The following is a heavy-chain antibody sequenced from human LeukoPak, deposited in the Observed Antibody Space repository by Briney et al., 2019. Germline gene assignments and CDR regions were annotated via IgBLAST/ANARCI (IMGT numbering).Heavy chain of an antibody. CDR3: ARSNQADDY. Sequence: PGGSLRLSCAASGFTFSNYLMHWVRQVPGKGLVWVSRTNPGGSNTAYADSVKGRFTISRDNARNTLYLQMDSLRAEDTAVYYCARSNQADDYWGKGTLVTVSS. D-gene: IGHD1-14*01. CDR1: GFTFSNYL. CDR2: TNPGGSNT. J-gene: IGHJ4*02. V-gene: IGHV3-74*01.